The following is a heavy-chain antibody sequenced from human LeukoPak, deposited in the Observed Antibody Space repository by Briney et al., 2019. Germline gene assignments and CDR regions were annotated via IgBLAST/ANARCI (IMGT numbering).Heavy chain of an antibody. CDR3: ARSGKEVIRFDY. J-gene: IGHJ4*02. V-gene: IGHV4-61*02. CDR2: IYTSWNS. CDR1: GGSIRSGSYS. Sequence: PSETLSLTCTVSGGSIRSGSYSWRWIRQPAGKGLEWLGRIYTSWNSNYNPSLKSRVAMSVDTSKNQFSLKLSSVTAADTAVYYCARSGKEVIRFDYWGQGTLVTVSS. D-gene: IGHD3-22*01.